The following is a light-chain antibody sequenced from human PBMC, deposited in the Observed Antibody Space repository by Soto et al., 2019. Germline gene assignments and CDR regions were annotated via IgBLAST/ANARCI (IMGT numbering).Light chain of an antibody. CDR1: QSVISD. J-gene: IGKJ1*01. Sequence: VLTQSPGTLSLSPAEIATLSCRASQSVISDLAWYQQKPGQAPRLLIYDASTRATGISARFSGSGSGTEFTLTISSLQSEHFAFYYCQQYNNWPWTFGQGTKVDIK. CDR2: DAS. V-gene: IGKV3-15*01. CDR3: QQYNNWPWT.